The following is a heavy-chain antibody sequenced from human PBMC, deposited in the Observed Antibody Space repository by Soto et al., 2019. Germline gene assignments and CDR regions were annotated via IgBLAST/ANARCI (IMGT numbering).Heavy chain of an antibody. J-gene: IGHJ6*02. D-gene: IGHD3-10*01. CDR3: ARDRGKGFGRYGMDV. V-gene: IGHV3-21*01. CDR1: GFTFSSYS. Sequence: EVQLVESGGGLVKPGGSLRLSCAASGFTFSSYSMNWVRQAPGKGLEWVSSISSSSSYIYYADSVKGRFTISRDNAKNSLYLQMNSLRAEDTAVYYCARDRGKGFGRYGMDVWGQGTTVTVSS. CDR2: ISSSSSYI.